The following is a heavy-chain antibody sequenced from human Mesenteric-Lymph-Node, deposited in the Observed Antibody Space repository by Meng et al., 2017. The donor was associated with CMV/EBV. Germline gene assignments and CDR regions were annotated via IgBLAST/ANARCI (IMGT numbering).Heavy chain of an antibody. V-gene: IGHV1-2*06. D-gene: IGHD2/OR15-2a*01. Sequence: QVQLVQSRAEVGKPGASVMGSCKASGYTFTDFYLPWVRQAPGQGLEWMGRINPNSGVSNSAQNFQGRVTMTRDTSISTAYMELGRLTSDDTAVYYCARDNVNPEGFDPWGQGTWVTGSS. CDR2: INPNSGVS. J-gene: IGHJ5*02. CDR3: ARDNVNPEGFDP. CDR1: GYTFTDFY.